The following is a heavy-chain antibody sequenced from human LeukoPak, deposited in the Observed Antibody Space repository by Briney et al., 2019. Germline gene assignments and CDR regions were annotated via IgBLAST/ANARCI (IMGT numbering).Heavy chain of an antibody. V-gene: IGHV3-11*01. CDR3: ASMRVTPEGTDY. J-gene: IGHJ4*02. CDR2: ISSSGRTI. D-gene: IGHD5-18*01. Sequence: GGSLRLSCAASGYTLSEYYMSGMRQAPGKGREWVSYISSSGRTIYYADSVKGRFTISRDNAKNSLYLQMNRLRAEDTAVYYCASMRVTPEGTDYWGQGTLVTVSS. CDR1: GYTLSEYY.